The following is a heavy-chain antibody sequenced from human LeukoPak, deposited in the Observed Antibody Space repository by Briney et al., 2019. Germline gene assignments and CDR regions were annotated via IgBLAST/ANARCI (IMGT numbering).Heavy chain of an antibody. CDR1: GYTFTSYG. V-gene: IGHV1-18*01. D-gene: IGHD2-2*03. J-gene: IGHJ4*02. CDR3: ARMMGIVVVPGATPFDY. CDR2: ISAYNGNT. Sequence: AASVKVSCKASGYTFTSYGISWVRQAPGQGLEWMGWISAYNGNTNYAQKLQGRVTMTTDTSTSTAYMELRSLRSDDTAVYYCARMMGIVVVPGATPFDYWGQGTLVTVSS.